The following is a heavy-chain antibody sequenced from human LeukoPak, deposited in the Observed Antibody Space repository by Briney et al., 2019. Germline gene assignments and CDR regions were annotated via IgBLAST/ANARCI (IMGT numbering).Heavy chain of an antibody. CDR3: AREGGSYRPLDY. CDR2: VNLQGGT. D-gene: IGHD3-16*02. V-gene: IGHV4-4*02. Sequence: SGTLSLTCDVSGGSITQTNYWTLVRQPPGKGLEWIGDVNLQGGTNYNPSLLRRVAISVDTSANHVSLQMTSVTAADTAVYYCAREGGSYRPLDYSGQGTLVTVSS. J-gene: IGHJ4*02. CDR1: GGSITQTNY.